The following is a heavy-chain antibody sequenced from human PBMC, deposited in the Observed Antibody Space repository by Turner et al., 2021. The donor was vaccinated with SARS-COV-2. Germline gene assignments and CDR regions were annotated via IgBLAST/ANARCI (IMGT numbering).Heavy chain of an antibody. CDR2: INSDGGST. CDR1: GFTFSSYW. V-gene: IGHV3-74*01. Sequence: EVQLVESGGGLVQPGGSLRLSCAASGFTFSSYWMHWVRQAPGKGLVCVSRINSDGGSTSYADSVKGRFTISRDNAKNTLYLQMNSLRAEDTAVYYCARDHIGVYYAMDVWGQGTTVTVSS. CDR3: ARDHIGVYYAMDV. D-gene: IGHD3-10*01. J-gene: IGHJ6*02.